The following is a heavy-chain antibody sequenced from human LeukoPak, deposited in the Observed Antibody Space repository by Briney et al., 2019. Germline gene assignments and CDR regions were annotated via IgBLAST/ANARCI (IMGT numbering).Heavy chain of an antibody. J-gene: IGHJ4*02. Sequence: ASVKVSCKASGYTFTGYYMHWVRQAPGKGLEWMGGFDPEDGETIYAQKFQGRVTMTEDTSTDTAYMELSSLRSEDTAVYYCATDHGYSSSWYFWWGQGTLVTVSS. V-gene: IGHV1-24*01. D-gene: IGHD6-13*01. CDR2: FDPEDGET. CDR3: ATDHGYSSSWYFW. CDR1: GYTFTGYY.